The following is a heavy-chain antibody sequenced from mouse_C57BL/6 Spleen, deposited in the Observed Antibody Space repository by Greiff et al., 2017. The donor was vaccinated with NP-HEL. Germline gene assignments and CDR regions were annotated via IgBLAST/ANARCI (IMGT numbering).Heavy chain of an antibody. V-gene: IGHV5-4*01. CDR2: ISDGGSYT. Sequence: EVKLMESGGGLVKPGGSLKLSCAASGFTFSSYAMSWVRQTPEKRLEWVATISDGGSYTYYPDNVKGRFTISRDNAKNNLYLQRSHLKSEDTAMYYCARDRDTTVVDGYFDVWGTGTTVTVSS. CDR3: ARDRDTTVVDGYFDV. J-gene: IGHJ1*03. CDR1: GFTFSSYA. D-gene: IGHD1-1*01.